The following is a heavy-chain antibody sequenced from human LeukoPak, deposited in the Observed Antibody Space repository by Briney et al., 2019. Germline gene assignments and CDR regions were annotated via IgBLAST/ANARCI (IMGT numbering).Heavy chain of an antibody. CDR1: GFTFSSYS. V-gene: IGHV3-21*01. Sequence: PGGSLRLSCAASGFTFSSYSMNWVRQAPGKGLEWVSSISSSSSYIYYADSVEGRFAISRDNAKNSLYLQMNSLRAEDTAVYYCARVGYCSSTSCHDFDYWGQGTLVTVSS. J-gene: IGHJ4*02. CDR2: ISSSSSYI. CDR3: ARVGYCSSTSCHDFDY. D-gene: IGHD2-2*01.